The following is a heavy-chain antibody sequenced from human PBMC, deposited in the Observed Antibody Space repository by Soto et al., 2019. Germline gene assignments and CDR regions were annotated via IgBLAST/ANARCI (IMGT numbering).Heavy chain of an antibody. J-gene: IGHJ6*02. CDR1: GGSISSYY. Sequence: NPSETLSLTCTVSGGSISSYYWSWIRQPPGKGLEWIGYIYYSGSTNYNPSLKSRVTISVDTSKNQFSLKLSSVTAADTAVYYCARENRVVAANPYYYYYYGMDVWGQGTTVTVSS. CDR2: IYYSGST. D-gene: IGHD3-22*01. V-gene: IGHV4-59*01. CDR3: ARENRVVAANPYYYYYYGMDV.